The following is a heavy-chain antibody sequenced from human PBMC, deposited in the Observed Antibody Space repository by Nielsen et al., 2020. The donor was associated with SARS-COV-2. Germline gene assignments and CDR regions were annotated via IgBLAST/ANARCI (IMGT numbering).Heavy chain of an antibody. D-gene: IGHD3-3*01. CDR3: ASEDFWSGRDDAFDI. J-gene: IGHJ3*02. V-gene: IGHV4-39*01. CDR1: GGSISSNIYS. CDR2: IYYNVST. Sequence: SETLSLTCSVSGGSISSNIYSWGWIRQPPGKGLEWIGAIYYNVSTYYNPSLKSRVTISVDTSKSQFSLKLSSVTAADTAVYYCASEDFWSGRDDAFDIWGQGTRVTVSS.